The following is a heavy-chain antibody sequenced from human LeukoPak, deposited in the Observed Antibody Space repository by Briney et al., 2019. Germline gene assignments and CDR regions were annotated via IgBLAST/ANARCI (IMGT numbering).Heavy chain of an antibody. Sequence: GGSLRLSCAASGFTFSSYWMSWVRQAPGKGLEWVANIKQDGSEKYYVASVKGRFTISRDNAKNSLFLQMNSLRAEDTAVYYCARDLSGWELQEYWGQGTLVTVSS. V-gene: IGHV3-7*01. CDR3: ARDLSGWELQEY. CDR2: IKQDGSEK. D-gene: IGHD1-26*01. CDR1: GFTFSSYW. J-gene: IGHJ4*02.